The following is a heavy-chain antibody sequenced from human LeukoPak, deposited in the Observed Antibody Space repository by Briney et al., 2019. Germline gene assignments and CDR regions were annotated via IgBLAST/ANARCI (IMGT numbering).Heavy chain of an antibody. D-gene: IGHD3-9*01. J-gene: IGHJ6*03. CDR2: IKQDGSEK. V-gene: IGHV3-7*01. CDR3: ARKGYFDTYYYYMDV. CDR1: GFTFNTYG. Sequence: PGGSLRLSCAASGFTFNTYGMSWVRQAPGKGLEWVANIKQDGSEKYYVDSVKGRFTISRDNAKNSLYLQMNSLRAEDTAVYYCARKGYFDTYYYYMDVWGKGTTVTVSS.